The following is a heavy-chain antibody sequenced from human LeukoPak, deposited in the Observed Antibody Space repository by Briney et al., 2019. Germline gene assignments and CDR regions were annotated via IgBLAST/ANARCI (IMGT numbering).Heavy chain of an antibody. D-gene: IGHD3-16*01. J-gene: IGHJ4*02. CDR1: GFTVSSNY. Sequence: PGGSLRLSCAASGFTVSSNYMSWVRQAPGKGLEWVSVIYSGGSTFYADSVKGRFTISRDNAKNSLYLQMNSLRAEDTAVYYCARNPRGTSPPDYFDYWGQGTLVTVSS. CDR2: IYSGGST. V-gene: IGHV3-66*01. CDR3: ARNPRGTSPPDYFDY.